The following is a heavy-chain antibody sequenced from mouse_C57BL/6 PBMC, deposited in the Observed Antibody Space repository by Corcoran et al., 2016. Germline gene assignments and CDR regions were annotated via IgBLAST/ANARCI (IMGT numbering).Heavy chain of an antibody. Sequence: QVTLKESGPGILQSSQTLSLTCSFSGFSLSTSGMGVSWIRQPSGKGLEWLAHIYWDDDKRYNPSLKSRLTISKDPSRNQVFLKITSVDTTDTATYYCARNGGNWYFDVWGTGTTVTVSS. CDR2: IYWDDDK. J-gene: IGHJ1*03. CDR3: ARNGGNWYFDV. V-gene: IGHV8-12*01. D-gene: IGHD2-14*01. CDR1: GFSLSTSGMG.